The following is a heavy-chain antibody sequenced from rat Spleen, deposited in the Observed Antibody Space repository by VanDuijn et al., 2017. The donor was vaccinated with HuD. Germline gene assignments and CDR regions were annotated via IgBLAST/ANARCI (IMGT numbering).Heavy chain of an antibody. J-gene: IGHJ2*01. D-gene: IGHD1-10*01. CDR3: AKDKGEYNNLFDY. CDR1: GFTYNDYA. CDR2: ISTGGGDT. V-gene: IGHV5S13*01. Sequence: EVQLVESGGGLVQPGGSLKLSCAASGFTYNDYAMAWVRQAPAKGLEWVATISTGGGDTYYRDSVRGRFTISRDNAKNTLYLQMDSLRSEETATYYCAKDKGEYNNLFDYWGQGVMVTVTS.